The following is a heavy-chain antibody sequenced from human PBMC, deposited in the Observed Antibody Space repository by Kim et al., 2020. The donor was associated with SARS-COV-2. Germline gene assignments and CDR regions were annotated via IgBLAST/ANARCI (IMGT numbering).Heavy chain of an antibody. CDR2: INHSGST. CDR1: GGSFSGYY. V-gene: IGHV4-34*01. J-gene: IGHJ4*02. CDR3: ASGGDSSGYYPN. D-gene: IGHD3-22*01. Sequence: SQTLSLTCAVYGGSFSGYYWSWIRQPPGKGLEWIGEINHSGSTNYNPSLKSRVTISVDTSKNQFSLKLSSVTAADTAVYYCASGGDSSGYYPNWGQGTLVTVSS.